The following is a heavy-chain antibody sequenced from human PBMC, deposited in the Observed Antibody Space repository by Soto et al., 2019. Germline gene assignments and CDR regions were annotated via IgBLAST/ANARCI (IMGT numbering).Heavy chain of an antibody. CDR2: IDSSGDTI. V-gene: IGHV3-11*01. CDR3: ARDLYAYSGYETDYFDY. CDR1: GFTSSDYS. J-gene: IGHJ4*02. D-gene: IGHD5-12*01. Sequence: GGSLRLSCAASGFTSSDYSMIWIRQAPGKGLEWVSYIDSSGDTIYYADSVKGRFAISRDNAKNSLFLQMDSLRAQDTATYYCARDLYAYSGYETDYFDYWGQGTLVTVSS.